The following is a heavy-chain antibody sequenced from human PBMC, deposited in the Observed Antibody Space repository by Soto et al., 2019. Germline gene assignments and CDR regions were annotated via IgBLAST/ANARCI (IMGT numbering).Heavy chain of an antibody. Sequence: GASVKVSCKASGYTFTGYGISWVRQAPGQGLEWMGWISAYNGNTNYAQKLQGRVTMTTDTSTSTAYMELRSLRSDDTAVYYCARRLSAVVRGVIKRYYYYGMDVWGQGTTVTVSS. D-gene: IGHD3-10*01. CDR1: GYTFTGYG. J-gene: IGHJ6*02. CDR2: ISAYNGNT. V-gene: IGHV1-18*04. CDR3: ARRLSAVVRGVIKRYYYYGMDV.